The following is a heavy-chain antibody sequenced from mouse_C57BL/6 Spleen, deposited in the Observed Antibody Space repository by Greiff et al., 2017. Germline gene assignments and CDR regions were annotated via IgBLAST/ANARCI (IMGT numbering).Heavy chain of an antibody. CDR3: ARGGNYGFDY. D-gene: IGHD2-1*01. Sequence: EVQLQESGGGLVKPGGSLKLSCAASGFTFSDYGMHWVRQAPEKGLEWVAYISSGSSTIYYADTVKGRFTISRDNAKNTLFLQMTSLRSEDTAMYYCARGGNYGFDYWGQGTTLTVSS. V-gene: IGHV5-17*01. CDR1: GFTFSDYG. CDR2: ISSGSSTI. J-gene: IGHJ2*01.